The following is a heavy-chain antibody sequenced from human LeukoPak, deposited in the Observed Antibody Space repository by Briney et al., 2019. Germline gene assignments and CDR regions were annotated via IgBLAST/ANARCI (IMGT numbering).Heavy chain of an antibody. CDR1: GFTVISNY. V-gene: IGHV3-53*01. Sequence: PGGSLRLPCAASGFTVISNYMSWVRQAPGKGLEGVSVIYSGGSTYYADSVKGGFTSSRDNSKNTLYLQMNSLRAEDTAVYYCARVGTAMVLDYWGQGTLVTVSS. CDR2: IYSGGST. CDR3: ARVGTAMVLDY. J-gene: IGHJ4*02. D-gene: IGHD5-18*01.